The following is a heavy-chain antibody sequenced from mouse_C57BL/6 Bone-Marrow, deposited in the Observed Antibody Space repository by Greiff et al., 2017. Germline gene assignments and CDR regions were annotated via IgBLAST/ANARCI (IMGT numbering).Heavy chain of an antibody. J-gene: IGHJ2*01. D-gene: IGHD1-1*01. CDR1: GYTFTDYY. CDR2: INPYNGGT. CDR3: ARPLRADY. V-gene: IGHV1-19*01. Sequence: VHVKQSGPVLVKPGASVKMSCKASGYTFTDYYMNWVKQSHGKSLEWIGVINPYNGGTSYNQKFKGKATLTVDKSSSTAYMELNSLTSEDSAVYYCARPLRADYGGQGTTLTVSA.